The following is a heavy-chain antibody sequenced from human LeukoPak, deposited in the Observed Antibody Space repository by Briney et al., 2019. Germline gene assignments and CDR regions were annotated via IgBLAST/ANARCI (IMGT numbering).Heavy chain of an antibody. CDR2: VGTNSDT. Sequence: GGSLRLSCAASGFTFRTSAFSWVRQSPGRGLEWVSTVGTNSDTYYADSVKGRFTISRDNSKNTVYLQMTGLRADDTAVYYCAKRTPGIHPFDSWGQGTLVTVSP. V-gene: IGHV3-23*01. CDR1: GFTFRTSA. CDR3: AKRTPGIHPFDS. J-gene: IGHJ4*02. D-gene: IGHD6-13*01.